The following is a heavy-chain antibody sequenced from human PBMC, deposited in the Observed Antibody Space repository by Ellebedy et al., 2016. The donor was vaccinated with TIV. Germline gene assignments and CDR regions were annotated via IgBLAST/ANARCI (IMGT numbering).Heavy chain of an antibody. CDR1: GGSFSGYY. V-gene: IGHV4-39*01. J-gene: IGHJ4*02. CDR3: ARHHTVERGAIDY. CDR2: IYYSGST. D-gene: IGHD1-1*01. Sequence: MPSETLSLTFAVHGGSFSGYYWGWIRQPPGKGLEWIGSIYYSGSTYYYPSLKSRVTMSIDTSKNQFSLKLSSVTAADTAVYYCARHHTVERGAIDYWGQGTLVTVSS.